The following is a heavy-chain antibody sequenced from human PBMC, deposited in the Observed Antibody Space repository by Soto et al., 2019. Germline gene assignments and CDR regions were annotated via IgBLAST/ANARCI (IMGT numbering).Heavy chain of an antibody. CDR3: TRVRGYSSPAASDY. D-gene: IGHD6-13*01. V-gene: IGHV3-49*03. CDR1: GFTFGDYA. J-gene: IGHJ4*02. Sequence: GGSLRLSCTASGFTFGDYAMSWFRQAPGKGLEWVGFIRSKAYGGTTEYAASVKGRFTISRDDSKSIAYLQMNSLKTEDTAVYYCTRVRGYSSPAASDYWGQGTLVTVSS. CDR2: IRSKAYGGTT.